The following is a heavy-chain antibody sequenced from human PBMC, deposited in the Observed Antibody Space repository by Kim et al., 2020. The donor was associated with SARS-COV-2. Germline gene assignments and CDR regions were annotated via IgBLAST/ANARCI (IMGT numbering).Heavy chain of an antibody. CDR2: INPNSGGT. J-gene: IGHJ6*02. CDR1: GYTFTGYY. CDR3: AREGDDEQNGMDV. Sequence: ASVKVSCKASGYTFTGYYMHWVRQAPGQGLEWMGRINPNSGGTNYAQKFQGRVTMTRDTSISTAYMELSRLRSDDTAVYYCAREGDDEQNGMDVWGQGTTVTVSS. V-gene: IGHV1-2*06. D-gene: IGHD1-1*01.